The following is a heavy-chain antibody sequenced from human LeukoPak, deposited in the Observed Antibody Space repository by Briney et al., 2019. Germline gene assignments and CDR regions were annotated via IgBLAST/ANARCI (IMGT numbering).Heavy chain of an antibody. CDR1: GGSISSGGYS. Sequence: SETLSLTCAVSGGSISSGGYSWSWIRQPPGKGLEWIGYIYHSGSTNYNPSLKSRVTISVDTSKNQFSLKLSSVTAADTAVYYCARAPLGYSYGYYFDYWGQGALVTVSS. D-gene: IGHD5-18*01. V-gene: IGHV4-61*08. CDR3: ARAPLGYSYGYYFDY. J-gene: IGHJ4*02. CDR2: IYHSGST.